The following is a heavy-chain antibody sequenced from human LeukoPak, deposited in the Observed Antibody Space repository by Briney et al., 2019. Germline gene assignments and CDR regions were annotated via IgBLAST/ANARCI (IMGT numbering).Heavy chain of an antibody. V-gene: IGHV3-64D*09. CDR3: VKRPRGIAAPYYFDF. CDR2: ISSDGGGT. J-gene: IGHJ4*02. Sequence: PGGSLRLSCSASGLILRTYAMHWVRQAPGKGLESVSAISSDGGGTYYADSVKGRFSISRDNSKNTLYLQMSSLRAEDTAVYYSVKRPRGIAAPYYFDFWGQGTLVTVSS. CDR1: GLILRTYA. D-gene: IGHD6-6*01.